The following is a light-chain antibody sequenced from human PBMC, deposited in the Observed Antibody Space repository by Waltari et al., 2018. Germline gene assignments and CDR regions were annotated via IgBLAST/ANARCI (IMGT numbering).Light chain of an antibody. CDR1: QNLSDW. V-gene: IGKV1-5*03. J-gene: IGKJ1*01. CDR2: KVS. Sequence: DIQMTQSPSTLSASVGDRVTITCRASQNLSDWLAWYQQKPGTAPKLLIYKVSKLESGVPSRFSGSGSGTEFTLTISSLQPDDFATYYCQQYDRFSGTFGPGTKVEIK. CDR3: QQYDRFSGT.